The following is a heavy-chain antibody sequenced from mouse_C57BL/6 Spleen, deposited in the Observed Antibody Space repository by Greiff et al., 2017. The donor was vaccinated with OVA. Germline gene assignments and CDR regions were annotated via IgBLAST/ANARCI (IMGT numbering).Heavy chain of an antibody. D-gene: IGHD1-1*01. Sequence: QVQLKQPGAELVKPGASVKMSCKASGYTFTSYWITWVKQRPGQGLEWIGDIYPGSGSTNYNEKFKSKATLTVDTSSSTAYMQLSSLTSEDSAVYYCARVYGSSLLDYWGQGTTLTVSS. CDR3: ARVYGSSLLDY. J-gene: IGHJ2*01. V-gene: IGHV1-55*01. CDR1: GYTFTSYW. CDR2: IYPGSGST.